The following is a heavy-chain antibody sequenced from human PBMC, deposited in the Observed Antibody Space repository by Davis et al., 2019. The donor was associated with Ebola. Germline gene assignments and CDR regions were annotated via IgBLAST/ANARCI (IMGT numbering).Heavy chain of an antibody. Sequence: PSETLSLTCTVSGGSVSSGSYYWSWIRQPPGKGLEWIGYIYYSGSTNYNPSLKSRVTMSVDTSKNHFSLKLTSVTAADTAVYYCARGGYYDSSGYFDYWGQGTLVTVSS. CDR3: ARGGYYDSSGYFDY. CDR2: IYYSGST. D-gene: IGHD3-22*01. CDR1: GGSVSSGSYY. V-gene: IGHV4-61*03. J-gene: IGHJ4*02.